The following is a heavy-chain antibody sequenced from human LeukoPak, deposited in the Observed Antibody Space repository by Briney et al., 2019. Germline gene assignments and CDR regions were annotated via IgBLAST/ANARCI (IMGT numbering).Heavy chain of an antibody. Sequence: PGGSLRLSCAASGFTFSSYAMSWVRQAPGKGLEWVSAISGSGGSTYYADSVKGRFTISRDNSKNTLYLQMNSLRAEDTAVYYCAKSPRDYTVTTLYFDYWGQGTLVTVSS. CDR3: AKSPRDYTVTTLYFDY. CDR2: ISGSGGST. CDR1: GFTFSSYA. V-gene: IGHV3-23*01. J-gene: IGHJ4*02. D-gene: IGHD4-17*01.